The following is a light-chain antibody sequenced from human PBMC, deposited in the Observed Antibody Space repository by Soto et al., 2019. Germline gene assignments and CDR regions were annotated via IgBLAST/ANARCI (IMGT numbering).Light chain of an antibody. CDR1: SSNIGSNT. V-gene: IGLV1-44*01. Sequence: QAVLTQPPSASGTPGQRVTISCSGSSSNIGSNTVNWYQQLPGTAPKLLIYSNNQRPSGVPARFSGSKSGTSASLAISGLQSEDEADYYCAAWDDSLNAWVFGGVTKLTVL. CDR3: AAWDDSLNAWV. J-gene: IGLJ3*02. CDR2: SNN.